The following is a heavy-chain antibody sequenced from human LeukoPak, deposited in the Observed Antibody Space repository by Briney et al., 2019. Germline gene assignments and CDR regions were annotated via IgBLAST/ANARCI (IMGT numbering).Heavy chain of an antibody. CDR2: ITGDYAT. Sequence: GGSLRPSCAASGFTFSNFAMMWVRQAPGKGLEWVSSITGDYATYSADPAKGRFTTSSDNSKNIVYLQMDSLRDDDTAVYYCAKGAASGLVDWFDPWGQGTLVTVSS. D-gene: IGHD3-22*01. CDR1: GFTFSNFA. V-gene: IGHV3-23*01. CDR3: AKGAASGLVDWFDP. J-gene: IGHJ5*02.